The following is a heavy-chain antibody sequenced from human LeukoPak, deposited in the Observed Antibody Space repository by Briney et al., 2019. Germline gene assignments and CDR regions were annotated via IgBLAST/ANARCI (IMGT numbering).Heavy chain of an antibody. CDR1: GFTFSSYW. CDR2: IKQDGSEK. J-gene: IGHJ4*02. V-gene: IGHV3-7*04. CDR3: ARGRYDFWSGPPSGFDY. D-gene: IGHD3-3*01. Sequence: GGSLRLSCAASGFTFSSYWMSWVRQAPGKGLEWVANIKQDGSEKYYVDSVKGRFTISRDNAKNSLYLQMNSLRAEDTAVYYCARGRYDFWSGPPSGFDYWGQGTLVTVSS.